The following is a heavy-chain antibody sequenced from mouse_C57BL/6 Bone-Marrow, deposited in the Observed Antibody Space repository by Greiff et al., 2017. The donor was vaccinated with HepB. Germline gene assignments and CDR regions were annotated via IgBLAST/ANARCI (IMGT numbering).Heavy chain of an antibody. Sequence: QVQLQQSGAELVKPGASVKMSCKASGYTFTSYWITWVKQRPGQGLEWIGDIYPGSGSTNYNEKFKSKATLTVDTSSSTAYMQLSSLTSEDSAVYYCARKRLTYYAMDYWGQGTSVTVSS. CDR2: IYPGSGST. CDR1: GYTFTSYW. V-gene: IGHV1-55*01. CDR3: ARKRLTYYAMDY. D-gene: IGHD1-3*01. J-gene: IGHJ4*01.